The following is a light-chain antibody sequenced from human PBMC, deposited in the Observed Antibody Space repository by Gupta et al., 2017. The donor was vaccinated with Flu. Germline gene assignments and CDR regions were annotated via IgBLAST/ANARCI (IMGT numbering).Light chain of an antibody. CDR1: QSVSIN. CDR3: QQYNNCPSPWT. Sequence: DIAMTQSPASVSVSQGERATLSCRDSQSVSINLAWSQQKPGQAPRPLIYGAYTSATGSPARFSGSGSGTEFTLTISSLHSEDFAVDYCQQYNNCPSPWTFGQGTKVEIK. J-gene: IGKJ1*01. CDR2: GAY. V-gene: IGKV3-15*01.